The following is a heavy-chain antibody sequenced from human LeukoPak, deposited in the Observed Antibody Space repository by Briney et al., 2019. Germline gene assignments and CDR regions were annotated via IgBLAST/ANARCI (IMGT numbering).Heavy chain of an antibody. V-gene: IGHV4-59*01. D-gene: IGHD2-2*02. CDR3: ARGTVVLAAISD. Sequence: SETLSLTCTVSGGSISSYYWSWIRQPPGKGLEWIGYIYYSGSTNYNPSLKSRVTISVDTSKNQFSLKLSSVTAADTAVYYCARGTVVLAAISDWGQGTLVTVSS. J-gene: IGHJ4*02. CDR1: GGSISSYY. CDR2: IYYSGST.